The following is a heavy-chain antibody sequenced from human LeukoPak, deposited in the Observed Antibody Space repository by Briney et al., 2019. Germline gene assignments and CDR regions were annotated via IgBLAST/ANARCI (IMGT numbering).Heavy chain of an antibody. J-gene: IGHJ6*03. V-gene: IGHV4-34*01. D-gene: IGHD1-7*01. Sequence: SETLSLTCAVYGGSFSGYYWSWIRQPPGKGLEWIGEINHSGSTNYNPSLKSRVTISVDTSKNQFSLKLSSVTAADTAVYYCARGVGTTDYYYMDVWGKGTTVTVSS. CDR2: INHSGST. CDR1: GGSFSGYY. CDR3: ARGVGTTDYYYMDV.